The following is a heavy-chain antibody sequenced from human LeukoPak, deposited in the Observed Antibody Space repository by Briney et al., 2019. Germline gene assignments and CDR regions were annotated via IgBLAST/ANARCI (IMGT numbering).Heavy chain of an antibody. CDR2: IYYSGST. V-gene: IGHV4-59*01. CDR3: ARDKEDSYFDI. Sequence: SSETLSLTCAVYGGSFSGYYWSWIRQPPGKGLEWIGYIYYSGSTNYNPSLKSRVTISVDTSKNQFSLKLSSVTAADTAVYYCARDKEDSYFDIWGQGTMVTVSS. D-gene: IGHD2-15*01. CDR1: GGSFSGYY. J-gene: IGHJ3*02.